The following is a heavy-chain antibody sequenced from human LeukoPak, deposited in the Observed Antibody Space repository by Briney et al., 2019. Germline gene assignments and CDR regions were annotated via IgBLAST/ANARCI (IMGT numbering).Heavy chain of an antibody. J-gene: IGHJ4*02. CDR2: ISGGGSTT. D-gene: IGHD6-13*01. CDR3: TKVSIAAADTLRNYDY. Sequence: GGSLRLSCVVSGFTFSNYAMSWVRQAPGKGLEWVSVISGGGSTTYYADSVKGRFTISRDNSKNTLYLQMNGLRADDTAIYYCTKVSIAAADTLRNYDYWGQGTLVTVSS. CDR1: GFTFSNYA. V-gene: IGHV3-23*01.